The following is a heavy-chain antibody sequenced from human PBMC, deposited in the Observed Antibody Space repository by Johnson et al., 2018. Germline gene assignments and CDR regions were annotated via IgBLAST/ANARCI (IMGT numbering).Heavy chain of an antibody. CDR1: GFTFSAYR. CDR2: VWHDGSNK. J-gene: IGHJ6*03. Sequence: VQLVETGGGVVQAGRSLRLSCAASGFTFSAYRMHWVRQALGKGLEWVAIVWHDGSNKQYADSVKGRFTISRDNSRNTLYLDMNTRRDEDTAVYYVSSGRLVGYYDYYYLDVWGKATTVTVSS. V-gene: IGHV3-33*01. CDR3: SSGRLVGYYDYYYLDV. D-gene: IGHD2-15*01.